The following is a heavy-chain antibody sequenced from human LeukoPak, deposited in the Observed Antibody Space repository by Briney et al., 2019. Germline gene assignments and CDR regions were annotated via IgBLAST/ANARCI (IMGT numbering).Heavy chain of an antibody. Sequence: SVKVSCKASGGTFSSYAISWVRQAPGQGLEWMRGIIPIFGTANYAQKFQGRVTITTDESTSTAYMELSSLRSEDTAVYYCARAQNHYYGSGSYYFDYWGQGTLVTVSS. CDR2: IIPIFGTA. V-gene: IGHV1-69*05. J-gene: IGHJ4*02. D-gene: IGHD3-10*01. CDR1: GGTFSSYA. CDR3: ARAQNHYYGSGSYYFDY.